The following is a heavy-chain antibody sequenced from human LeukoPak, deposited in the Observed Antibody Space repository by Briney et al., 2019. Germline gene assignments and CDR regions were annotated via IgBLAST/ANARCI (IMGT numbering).Heavy chain of an antibody. CDR2: IIPIFGTA. Sequence: SVKVSCKASGGTFSSYAISWVRQAPGQGLEWMGGIIPIFGTANYAQKFQGRVTITTDESTSTAYMELSSLRSEDTAVYYCAREDHTANNWFDPWGQGTLVTVSS. J-gene: IGHJ5*02. CDR3: AREDHTANNWFDP. V-gene: IGHV1-69*05. CDR1: GGTFSSYA. D-gene: IGHD5-18*01.